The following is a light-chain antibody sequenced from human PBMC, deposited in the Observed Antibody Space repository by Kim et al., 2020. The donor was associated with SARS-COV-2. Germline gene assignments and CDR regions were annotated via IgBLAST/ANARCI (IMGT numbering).Light chain of an antibody. CDR3: AAWDDSLSGYV. CDR1: SSNIGSNY. J-gene: IGLJ1*01. Sequence: GQRFTISCSGSSSNIGSNYVYWYQQLPGTAPKLLIYRNNQRPSGVPDRFSGSKSGTSASLAISGLRSEDEADYYCAAWDDSLSGYVFGTGTKVTVL. V-gene: IGLV1-47*01. CDR2: RNN.